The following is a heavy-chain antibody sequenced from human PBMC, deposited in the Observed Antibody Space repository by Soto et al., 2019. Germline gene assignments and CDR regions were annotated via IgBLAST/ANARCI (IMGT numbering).Heavy chain of an antibody. Sequence: ASVKVSCKASGFTFTSSAMQWVRQARGQRLEWIGWIVVGSGNTNYAQKFQERVTITRDMSTSTAYMELSSLRSEDTAVYYCAAPGAKHDYGDLYFDYWGQGTLVTVSS. V-gene: IGHV1-58*02. CDR3: AAPGAKHDYGDLYFDY. J-gene: IGHJ4*02. CDR2: IVVGSGNT. CDR1: GFTFTSSA. D-gene: IGHD4-17*01.